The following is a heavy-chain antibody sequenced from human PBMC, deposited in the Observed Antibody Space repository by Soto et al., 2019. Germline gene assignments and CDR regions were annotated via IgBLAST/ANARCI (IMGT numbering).Heavy chain of an antibody. CDR3: ARVVLYPNWFDP. V-gene: IGHV3-11*04. Sequence: LSLTCTVSGGSISSSIYYGGWIRQAPGKGLEWVSGITGSGGSTYYVDSVKGRFTISRDNAKNSLYLQMNSLRAEDTAVYYCARVVLYPNWFDPWGQGTLVTVSS. CDR1: GGSISSSIYY. CDR2: ITGSGGST. D-gene: IGHD2-15*01. J-gene: IGHJ5*02.